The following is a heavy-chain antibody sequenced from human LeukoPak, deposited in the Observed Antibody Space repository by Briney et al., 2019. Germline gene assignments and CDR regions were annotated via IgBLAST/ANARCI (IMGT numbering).Heavy chain of an antibody. Sequence: GGSLRLSCAASGFTFSSYEMNWVRQAPGKGLEWVSYISSSGSTLYYADSVKGRFTISRDNAKNSLYLQMNSLRAEDTAVYYCAREGPSSSSCFDYWGQGTLVTVSS. D-gene: IGHD6-13*01. CDR2: ISSSGSTL. CDR1: GFTFSSYE. CDR3: AREGPSSSSCFDY. V-gene: IGHV3-48*03. J-gene: IGHJ4*02.